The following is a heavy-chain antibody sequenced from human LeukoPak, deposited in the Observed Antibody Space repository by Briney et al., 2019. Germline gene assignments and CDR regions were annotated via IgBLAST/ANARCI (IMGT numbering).Heavy chain of an antibody. CDR1: GFTFSIYA. CDR2: IGASGGST. CDR3: EQGGYGHYGCDP. J-gene: IGHJ5*02. V-gene: IGHV3-23*01. Sequence: GGSLRLSCAASGFTFSIYAMSWVRQAPGKGLEWVSAIGASGGSTYYADSVMGRFTISRDNSKDPLYLQMSNLSAEDTGVYYCEQGGYGHYGCDPWRQGTLVPVSS. D-gene: IGHD5-18*01.